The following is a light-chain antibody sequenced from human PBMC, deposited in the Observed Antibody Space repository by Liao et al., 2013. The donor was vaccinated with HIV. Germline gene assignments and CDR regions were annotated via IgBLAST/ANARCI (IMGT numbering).Light chain of an antibody. Sequence: YDLTQPPSVSVSPGQTASITCSGDTLGHKYISWYQQRPGQSPVLVIYEDTKRPSGIPERFSGSNSGNTATLTISETQPLDEADYFCQAWDSRADVVFGGGTKLTVL. CDR1: TLGHKY. CDR3: QAWDSRADVV. J-gene: IGLJ2*01. V-gene: IGLV3-1*01. CDR2: EDT.